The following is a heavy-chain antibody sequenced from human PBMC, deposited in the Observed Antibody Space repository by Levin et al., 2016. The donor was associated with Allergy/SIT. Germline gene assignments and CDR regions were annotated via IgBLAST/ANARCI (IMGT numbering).Heavy chain of an antibody. CDR1: GFTFSSYW. CDR2: IKQDGSEK. Sequence: GESLKISCAASGFTFSSYWMSWVRQAPGKGLEWVANIKQDGSEKYYVDSVKGRFTISRDNAKNSLYLQMNSLRAEDTAVYYCARDDKQLRGYDYWGQGTLVTVSS. V-gene: IGHV3-7*01. D-gene: IGHD6-13*01. CDR3: ARDDKQLRGYDY. J-gene: IGHJ4*02.